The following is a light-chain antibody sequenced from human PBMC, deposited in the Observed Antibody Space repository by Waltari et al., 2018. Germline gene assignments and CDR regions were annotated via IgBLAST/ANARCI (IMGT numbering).Light chain of an antibody. CDR1: QGISNS. J-gene: IGKJ1*01. CDR2: AAS. Sequence: DIQMTQSPSSLSASVGDRVTITCRASQGISNSLAWYQQKPGKAPKLLLYAASRLESGVPSRFRGSGSGTEYTLTISSLQPEDFATYYCQQYYSTPRTFGQGTKVEIK. V-gene: IGKV1-NL1*01. CDR3: QQYYSTPRT.